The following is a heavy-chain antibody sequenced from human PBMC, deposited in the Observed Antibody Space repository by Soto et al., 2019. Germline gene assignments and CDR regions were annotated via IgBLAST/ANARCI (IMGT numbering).Heavy chain of an antibody. CDR1: GFTFSSYW. D-gene: IGHD2-2*01. V-gene: IGHV3-7*01. CDR3: ARDLRDDVPAGGP. CDR2: IKQDGSEK. Sequence: GGSLRLSCAASGFTFSSYWMSWVRQAPGKGLEWVANIKQDGSEKYYVDSVKGRFTISRDNAKNSLYLQMNSLRAEDTAVYYCARDLRDDVPAGGPWGQGTLVTVSS. J-gene: IGHJ5*02.